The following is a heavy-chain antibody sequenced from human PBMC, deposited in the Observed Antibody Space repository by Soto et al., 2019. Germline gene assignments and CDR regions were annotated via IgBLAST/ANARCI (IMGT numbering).Heavy chain of an antibody. CDR2: IYYSGST. V-gene: IGHV4-61*01. D-gene: IGHD3-9*01. Sequence: PSETLSLTCTVSGGSVSSGSYYWSWIRQPPGKGLEWIGYIYYSGSTNYNPSLKSRVTISVDTSKNQFSLKLSSVTAADTAVYYCASLRENYYYYGMDVWGQGTTVTVSS. CDR3: ASLRENYYYYGMDV. CDR1: GGSVSSGSYY. J-gene: IGHJ6*02.